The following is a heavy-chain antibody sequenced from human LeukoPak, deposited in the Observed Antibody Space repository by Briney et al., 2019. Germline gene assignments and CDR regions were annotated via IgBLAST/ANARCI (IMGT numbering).Heavy chain of an antibody. D-gene: IGHD2-15*01. J-gene: IGHJ4*02. V-gene: IGHV4-39*01. CDR1: GGSISSSSYY. Sequence: KPSETLSLTCTVSGGSISSSSYYWGWIRQPPGKGLEWIGSIYYSGSTYYNPSLKSRVTISVDTSKNQFSLKLSSVTAADTAVYYCLRYSVVVAATPRWGQGTLVTVSS. CDR3: LRYSVVVAATPR. CDR2: IYYSGST.